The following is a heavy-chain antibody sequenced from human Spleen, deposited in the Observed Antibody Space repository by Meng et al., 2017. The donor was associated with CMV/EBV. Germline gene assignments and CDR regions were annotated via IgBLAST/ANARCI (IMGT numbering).Heavy chain of an antibody. CDR1: GVIFSSYA. Sequence: GGSLRLSCAASGVIFSSYAMNWVRQAPGKGLEWVATIKEDGSEKYYVDSVKGRFTISRDNAKSSLYLQMNSLRDEDTAVYYCGRCWDYWGQGTLVTVSS. CDR3: GRCWDY. J-gene: IGHJ4*02. V-gene: IGHV3-7*01. CDR2: IKEDGSEK. D-gene: IGHD4/OR15-4a*01.